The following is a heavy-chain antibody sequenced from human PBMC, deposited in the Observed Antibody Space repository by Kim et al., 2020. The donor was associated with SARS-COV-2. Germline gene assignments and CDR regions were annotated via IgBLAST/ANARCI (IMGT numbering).Heavy chain of an antibody. CDR2: IIPIFGTA. V-gene: IGHV1-69*13. J-gene: IGHJ5*02. CDR3: SRTEEEIFVSWFDP. CDR1: GGTFSSYA. D-gene: IGHD3-3*01. Sequence: SVKVSCKASGGTFSSYAISWVRQAPGQGLEWMGGIIPIFGTANYAQKFQGRVTITADESTSTAYMELSSLRSEDTAVYYCSRTEEEIFVSWFDPWGQGTLVTVSS.